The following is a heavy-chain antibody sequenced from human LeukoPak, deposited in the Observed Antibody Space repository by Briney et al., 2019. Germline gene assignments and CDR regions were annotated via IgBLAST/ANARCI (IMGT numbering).Heavy chain of an antibody. CDR2: IYYSGST. J-gene: IGHJ5*02. D-gene: IGHD4-11*01. CDR1: GGSISSSSYY. Sequence: PSETLSLTCTVSGGSISSSSYYWGWIRQPPGKGLEWIGSIYYSGSTYYNPSLKSRVTISVDTSKNQFSLKLSSVTAADTAVYYCARQLQSISNWFDPWGQGTLVTVSS. V-gene: IGHV4-39*01. CDR3: ARQLQSISNWFDP.